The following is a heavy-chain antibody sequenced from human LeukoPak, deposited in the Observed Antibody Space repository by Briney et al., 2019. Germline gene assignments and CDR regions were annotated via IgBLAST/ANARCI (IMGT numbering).Heavy chain of an antibody. V-gene: IGHV1-69*06. Sequence: GASVKVSCKASGGTFSSYAISWVRQAPGQGLEWMGRIIPIFGTANYAQKFQGRVTITADKSTSTAYMELSSLRSEDAAVYYCASEYCSGGSCLIDWGQGTLVTVSS. CDR1: GGTFSSYA. D-gene: IGHD2-15*01. J-gene: IGHJ4*02. CDR2: IIPIFGTA. CDR3: ASEYCSGGSCLID.